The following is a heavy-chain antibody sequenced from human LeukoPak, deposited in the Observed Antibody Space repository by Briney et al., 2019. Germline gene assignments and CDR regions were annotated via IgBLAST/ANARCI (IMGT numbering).Heavy chain of an antibody. J-gene: IGHJ3*02. CDR3: ARGGYGDYGDAFDI. V-gene: IGHV4-61*01. CDR2: FYTSGST. D-gene: IGHD4-17*01. Sequence: NASETLSLTCTVSGGSVSSGSYYWSWIRQPPGKGLEWIGRFYTSGSTKYNPSLKSRVTMSADTSKNQFSLGLSSVTAADTAVYFCARGGYGDYGDAFDIWGQGTMVTVSS. CDR1: GGSVSSGSYY.